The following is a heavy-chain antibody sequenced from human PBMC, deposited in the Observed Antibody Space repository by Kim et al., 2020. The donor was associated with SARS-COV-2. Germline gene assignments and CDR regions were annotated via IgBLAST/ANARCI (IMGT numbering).Heavy chain of an antibody. Sequence: GGSLRLSCAASGFTFSSYGMHWVRQAPGKGLEWVAVISYDGSNKYYADSVKGRFTISRDNSKNTLYLQMNSLRAEDTAVYYCANSQGGNSGMGVGYWGQGTLVTVSS. CDR3: ANSQGGNSGMGVGY. CDR2: ISYDGSNK. V-gene: IGHV3-30*18. J-gene: IGHJ4*02. D-gene: IGHD2-21*02. CDR1: GFTFSSYG.